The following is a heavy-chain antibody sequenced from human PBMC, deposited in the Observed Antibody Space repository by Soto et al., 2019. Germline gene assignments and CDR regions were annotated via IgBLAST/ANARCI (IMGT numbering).Heavy chain of an antibody. V-gene: IGHV3-73*01. CDR3: TRHGERGWHLPTETPYYYYGMDV. J-gene: IGHJ6*02. D-gene: IGHD6-19*01. Sequence: GGSLRLSCAASGFTFSGSAMHWVRQASGKGLEWVCRIRSKANSYATAYAASVKGRFTISRDDSKNTSYLQMNSLKTEDTAVYYCTRHGERGWHLPTETPYYYYGMDVWGQGTTVTVSS. CDR1: GFTFSGSA. CDR2: IRSKANSYAT.